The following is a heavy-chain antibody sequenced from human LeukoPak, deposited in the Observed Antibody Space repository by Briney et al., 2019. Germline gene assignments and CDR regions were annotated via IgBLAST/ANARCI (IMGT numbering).Heavy chain of an antibody. D-gene: IGHD2-2*01. CDR1: GFTFSSYS. V-gene: IGHV3-21*01. J-gene: IGHJ4*02. CDR3: ARDTVEYCSSTSCSFDY. CDR2: ISSSSYI. Sequence: GGSLRLSCAASGFTFSSYSMNWVRQAPGKGLEWVSSISSSSYIYYADSVKGRFTISRDNAKNSLYLQMNSLRAEDTAVYYCARDTVEYCSSTSCSFDYWGQGTLVTVSS.